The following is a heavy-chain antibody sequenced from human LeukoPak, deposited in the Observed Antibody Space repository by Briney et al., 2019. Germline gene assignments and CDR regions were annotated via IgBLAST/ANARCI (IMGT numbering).Heavy chain of an antibody. D-gene: IGHD3-9*01. Sequence: GGSLRLSCAASGLTFSSHWMHWVRQAPGKGLVWVSRINEGGSSISYADFVKGRFTISRDNAKHTLYWQMSDLRAEDTAVYYCVAGRLLRYSKAVYFDYWGQGTLVTVSS. CDR3: VAGRLLRYSKAVYFDY. J-gene: IGHJ4*02. V-gene: IGHV3-74*01. CDR1: GLTFSSHW. CDR2: INEGGSSI.